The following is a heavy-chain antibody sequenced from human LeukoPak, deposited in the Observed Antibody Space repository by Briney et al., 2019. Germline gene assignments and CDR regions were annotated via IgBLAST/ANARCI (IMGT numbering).Heavy chain of an antibody. CDR2: IYSGGST. J-gene: IGHJ6*03. CDR3: EAVYDSSGYYLGYMDV. CDR1: GFTVSSNY. D-gene: IGHD3-22*01. Sequence: QPGGSLRLSCAASGFTVSSNYMSWVRQAPGKGLEWVSVIYSGGSTYYADSVKGRFTISRDNSKNTLYLQMNSLRAEDTAVYYCEAVYDSSGYYLGYMDVWGKGTTVTVSS. V-gene: IGHV3-53*01.